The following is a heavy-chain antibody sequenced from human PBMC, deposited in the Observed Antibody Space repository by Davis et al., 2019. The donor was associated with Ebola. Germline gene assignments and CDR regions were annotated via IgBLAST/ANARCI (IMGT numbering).Heavy chain of an antibody. Sequence: GESLKISCAASGFTFSSYSMNWVRQAPGKGLEWVSSISSSSSYIYYADSVKGRFTISRDNAKNSLYLQMNSLRAEDTAVYYCARARGYCSGGSCLGHRYYYYYGMDVWGQGTTVTVSS. CDR2: ISSSSSYI. CDR1: GFTFSSYS. D-gene: IGHD2-15*01. V-gene: IGHV3-21*01. CDR3: ARARGYCSGGSCLGHRYYYYYGMDV. J-gene: IGHJ6*02.